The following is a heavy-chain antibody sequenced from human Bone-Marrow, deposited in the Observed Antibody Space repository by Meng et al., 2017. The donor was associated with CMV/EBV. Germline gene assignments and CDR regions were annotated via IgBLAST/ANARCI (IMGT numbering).Heavy chain of an antibody. CDR2: IYPGDSDI. D-gene: IGHD5-18*01. CDR3: ARQLWGFTYANIY. V-gene: IGHV5-51*01. CDR1: GYRFSSYW. J-gene: IGHJ4*02. Sequence: GGSLRLSCEGSGYRFSSYWVAWVRQMPGKGLEWMGSIYPGDSDIRYSPSFQGQVTISADKSTSIAYLQWNSLKASDTGTYYCARQLWGFTYANIYWGQGKLVTVSS.